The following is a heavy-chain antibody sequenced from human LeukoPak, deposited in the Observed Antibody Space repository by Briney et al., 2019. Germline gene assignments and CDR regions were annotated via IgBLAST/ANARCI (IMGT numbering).Heavy chain of an antibody. CDR3: AKGPNYDFWRPHYYYYGMDV. D-gene: IGHD3-3*01. J-gene: IGHJ6*02. CDR1: GFTFSSYA. Sequence: GGSLRLSCPASGFTFSSYAMRCVRQAPGKGMGWVAVIPYDGSNKNHAGSGKGRFTISRDNSKNTLYLQMNSLRAEDTAVYYCAKGPNYDFWRPHYYYYGMDVWGQGTTVTVSS. CDR2: IPYDGSNK. V-gene: IGHV3-30*04.